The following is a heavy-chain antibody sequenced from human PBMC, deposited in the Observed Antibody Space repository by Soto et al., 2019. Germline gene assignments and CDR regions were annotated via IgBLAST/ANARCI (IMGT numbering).Heavy chain of an antibody. D-gene: IGHD3-22*01. CDR1: GFTFSDYG. Sequence: ESGGGVVQPGKSLRLSCAASGFTFSDYGMHWVRQAPGKGLEWVAAIWYDGSNKYYADSVKGRFTISRDNSKNTLYLQMDSLRVEDTAVYYCAKTSSSITMIVVWGQGTLVTVSS. V-gene: IGHV3-33*06. CDR2: IWYDGSNK. J-gene: IGHJ4*02. CDR3: AKTSSSITMIVV.